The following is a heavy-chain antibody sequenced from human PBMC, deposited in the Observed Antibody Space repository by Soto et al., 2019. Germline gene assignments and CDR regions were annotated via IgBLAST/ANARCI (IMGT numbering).Heavy chain of an antibody. CDR3: ARGRYGDY. V-gene: IGHV1-18*01. CDR2: ISAHNGNT. CDR1: GYAFTTYG. J-gene: IGHJ4*02. Sequence: QVHLVQSGAEVMKPGASVNVSCKGSGYAFTTYGITWVRQAPGQGLEWMGWISAHNGNTNYAQKLQGRVTVTRDTSTSTAYMELRSLRSDDTAVYYCARGRYGDYWGQGALVTVSS. D-gene: IGHD1-1*01.